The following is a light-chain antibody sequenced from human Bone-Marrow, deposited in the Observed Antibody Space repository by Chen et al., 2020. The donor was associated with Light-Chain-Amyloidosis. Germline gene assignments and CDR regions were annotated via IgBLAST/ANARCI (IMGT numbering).Light chain of an antibody. J-gene: IGKJ2*01. CDR3: QQTYSAPRP. CDR1: QSISNY. CDR2: AAS. V-gene: IGKV1-39*01. Sequence: DIQMTQSPSSLSASVGDRVTITCRASQSISNYLNWFQQKPGRAPKLLIYAASSLQSGVPSRFSGSGSGTVFTLTISSLQPEDFAPYYCQQTYSAPRPFGQGTKVEIK.